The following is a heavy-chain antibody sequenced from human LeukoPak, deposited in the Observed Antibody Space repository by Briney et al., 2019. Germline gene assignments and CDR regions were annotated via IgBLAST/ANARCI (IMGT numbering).Heavy chain of an antibody. CDR3: ARVGYCSSTSCYYFDY. J-gene: IGHJ4*02. D-gene: IGHD2-2*01. CDR1: GGSISSYY. CDR2: IYTSGST. Sequence: SETLSLTCTVSGGSISSYYWSWIRQPAGRGLEWIGRIYTSGSTNYNSSLKSRLTMSVDTSKNQFSLKLSSVTAADTAVYYCARVGYCSSTSCYYFDYWGQGTLVTVSS. V-gene: IGHV4-4*07.